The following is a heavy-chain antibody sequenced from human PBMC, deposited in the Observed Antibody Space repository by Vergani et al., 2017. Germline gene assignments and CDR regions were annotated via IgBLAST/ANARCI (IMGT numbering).Heavy chain of an antibody. Sequence: VQLVESGGGLVKPGGSLRLSCAASGFTFSSYGMHWVRQAPGQGLEWVSAISGSGGSTYYADAVKGRFTISRDNSKNTLYLQMNSLRAEDTAVYYCARDPDGDYGGWFDPWGQGTPVTVSS. CDR1: GFTFSSYG. CDR2: ISGSGGST. CDR3: ARDPDGDYGGWFDP. D-gene: IGHD4-17*01. J-gene: IGHJ5*02. V-gene: IGHV3-23*04.